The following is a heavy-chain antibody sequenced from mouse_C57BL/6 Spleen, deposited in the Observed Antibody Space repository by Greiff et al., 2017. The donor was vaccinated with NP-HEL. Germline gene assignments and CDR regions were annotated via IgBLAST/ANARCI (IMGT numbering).Heavy chain of an antibody. CDR2: IRNKANGYTT. J-gene: IGHJ4*01. Sequence: EVKLLESGGGLVQPGGSLSLSCAASGFTFTDYYMSWVRQPPGKALEWLGFIRNKANGYTTEYSASVKGRLTIYRDNSTSILYLQMNALRAEYSATYYCARSSKYYAMDYGVQGTSVTVAS. CDR3: ARSSKYYAMDY. CDR1: GFTFTDYY. V-gene: IGHV7-3*01.